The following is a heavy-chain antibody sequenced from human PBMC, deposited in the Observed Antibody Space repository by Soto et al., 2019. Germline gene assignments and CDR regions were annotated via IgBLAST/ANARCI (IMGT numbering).Heavy chain of an antibody. V-gene: IGHV3-11*01. CDR2: ISSSGSTI. D-gene: IGHD3-3*01. CDR1: GFTFSDYY. J-gene: IGHJ5*02. CDR3: ARDEYDFWSGYYTFNWFDP. Sequence: LRLSCAASGFTFSDYYMSWIRQAPGKGLEWVSYISSSGSTIYYADSVKGRFTISRDNAKNSLYLQMNSLRAEDTAVYYCARDEYDFWSGYYTFNWFDPWGQGTLVTVSS.